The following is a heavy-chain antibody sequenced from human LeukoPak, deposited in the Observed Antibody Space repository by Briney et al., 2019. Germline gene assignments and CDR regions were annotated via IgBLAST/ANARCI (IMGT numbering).Heavy chain of an antibody. CDR1: GFTFSNYA. CDR2: ISGSGGST. D-gene: IGHD1-26*01. Sequence: GGSLRLSCAASGFTFSNYAMSWVRQAPGQGLNWISTISGSGGSTYYADSVKGRFTISRDNSKNTLNLQMNSLRAEDTAVYYCAKDTVPVGAIRGDYWGQGTLVTVSS. CDR3: AKDTVPVGAIRGDY. V-gene: IGHV3-23*01. J-gene: IGHJ4*02.